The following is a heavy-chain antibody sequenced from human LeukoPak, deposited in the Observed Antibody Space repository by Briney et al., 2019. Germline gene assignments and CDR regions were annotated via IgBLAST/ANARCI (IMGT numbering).Heavy chain of an antibody. CDR3: AKDVGKWESLHFFDY. J-gene: IGHJ4*02. D-gene: IGHD1-26*01. V-gene: IGHV3-74*01. CDR2: IKTDGSSA. CDR1: GFSFSSYW. Sequence: PGGSLRLSCAASGFSFSSYWMHWVRQAPGKGLVWASRIKTDGSSATYADSVKGRFTISRDDSRNTLYLQMNSLRGDDTAVYYCAKDVGKWESLHFFDYWGQGTLVTVSS.